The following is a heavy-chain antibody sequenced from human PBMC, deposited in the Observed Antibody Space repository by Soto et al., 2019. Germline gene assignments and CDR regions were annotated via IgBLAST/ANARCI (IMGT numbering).Heavy chain of an antibody. Sequence: ASVKVSCKASGYTFTSYAMHWVRQAPGQRLEWMGWINAGNGNTKYSQKFQGGVTITRDTSASTAYMELSSLRSEDTAVYYCARDSPGIAAAGDYWGQGTLVTVSS. V-gene: IGHV1-3*01. CDR2: INAGNGNT. CDR3: ARDSPGIAAAGDY. CDR1: GYTFTSYA. J-gene: IGHJ4*02. D-gene: IGHD6-13*01.